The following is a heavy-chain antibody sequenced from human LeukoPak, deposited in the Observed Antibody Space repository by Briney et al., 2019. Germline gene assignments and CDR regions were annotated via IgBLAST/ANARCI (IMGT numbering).Heavy chain of an antibody. Sequence: ASVKVSCKASGYTFTSYGISWVRQAPGQGLEWMGWINPNSGGTNYAQKFQGRVTMTRDTSISTAYMELSRLRSDDTAVYYCARDVLTMVRGAGYWGQGTLVTVSS. J-gene: IGHJ4*02. CDR2: INPNSGGT. D-gene: IGHD3-10*01. V-gene: IGHV1-2*02. CDR3: ARDVLTMVRGAGY. CDR1: GYTFTSYG.